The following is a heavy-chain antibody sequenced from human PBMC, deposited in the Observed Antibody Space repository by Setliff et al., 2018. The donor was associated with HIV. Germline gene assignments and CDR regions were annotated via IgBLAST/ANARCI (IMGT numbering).Heavy chain of an antibody. CDR3: VKVSRGTVVRGVILVGYFDY. CDR2: IWYDGSNK. J-gene: IGHJ4*02. CDR1: GFTFSSYG. D-gene: IGHD3-10*02. Sequence: LRLSCAASGFTFSSYGMHWVRQAPGKGLEWVAVIWYDGSNKYYADSVKGRFTISRDNSKNTLYLQMSSLRVEDTAVYYCVKVSRGTVVRGVILVGYFDYWGQGTLVTVSS. V-gene: IGHV3-33*06.